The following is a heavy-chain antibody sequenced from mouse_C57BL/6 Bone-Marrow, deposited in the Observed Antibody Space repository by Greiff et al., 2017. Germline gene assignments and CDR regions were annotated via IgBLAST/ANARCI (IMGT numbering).Heavy chain of an antibody. CDR2: IDPSDSYT. CDR1: GYTFTSYW. V-gene: IGHV1-69*01. J-gene: IGHJ1*03. CDR3: ASSYYDYDEYFDV. D-gene: IGHD2-4*01. Sequence: QVQLQQPGAELVMPGASVKLSCKASGYTFTSYWMHWVKQRPGQGLEWIGEIDPSDSYTNYNQKFKGKSTLTVYQSSSTAYMQLSSLTSEDSAVYDCASSYYDYDEYFDVWGTGTTVTVSS.